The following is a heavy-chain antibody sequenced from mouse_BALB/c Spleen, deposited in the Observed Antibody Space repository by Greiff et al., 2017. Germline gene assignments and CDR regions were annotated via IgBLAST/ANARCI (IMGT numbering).Heavy chain of an antibody. V-gene: IGHV1-55*01. CDR1: GYNFTSYW. CDR3: AREGSSYYAMDY. J-gene: IGHJ4*01. Sequence: VQLQQPGAELVKPGTSVKLSCKASGYNFTSYWINWVKLRPGQGLEWIGDIYPGSGSTNYNEKFKSKATLTVDTSSSTAYMQLSSLASEDSALYYCAREGSSYYAMDYWGQGTSVTVSS. D-gene: IGHD1-1*01. CDR2: IYPGSGST.